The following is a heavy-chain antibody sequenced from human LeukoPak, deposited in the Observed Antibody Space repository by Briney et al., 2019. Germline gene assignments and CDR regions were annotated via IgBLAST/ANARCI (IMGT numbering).Heavy chain of an antibody. CDR2: IWYDGSNK. CDR3: ARDSGYDSSGYYDY. CDR1: GFTFSNAW. D-gene: IGHD3-22*01. J-gene: IGHJ4*02. V-gene: IGHV3-33*08. Sequence: GGSLRLSCAASGFTFSNAWMNWVRQAPGKGLEWVAVIWYDGSNKYYADSVKGRFTISRDNSKNTLYLQMNSLRAEDTAVYYCARDSGYDSSGYYDYWGQGTLVTVSS.